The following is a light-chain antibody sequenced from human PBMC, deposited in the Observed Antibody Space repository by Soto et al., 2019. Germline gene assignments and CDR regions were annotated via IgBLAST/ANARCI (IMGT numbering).Light chain of an antibody. CDR1: QGIRND. CDR3: LQDYYYPYT. CDR2: AAS. J-gene: IGKJ2*01. Sequence: IQMTQSPSSLSAFVGDRVTISCRASQGIRNDLGWYQQKAGKAPKLLIYAASTLQSGVPSRFSGTGSGTDFTLTISSLQPEDFATYYCLQDYYYPYTFGQGTKLEIK. V-gene: IGKV1-6*01.